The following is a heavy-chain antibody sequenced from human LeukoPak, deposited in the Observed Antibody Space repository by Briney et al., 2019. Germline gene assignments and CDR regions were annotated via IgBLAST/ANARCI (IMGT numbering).Heavy chain of an antibody. J-gene: IGHJ3*02. V-gene: IGHV3-48*01. CDR2: ISSSSSTI. CDR3: AREGGPYSGYDFDI. D-gene: IGHD5-12*01. Sequence: PGGSLRLSCAASGFTFSSYSMNWVRQAPGKGLEWVSYISSSSSTIYYADSVKGRFTISRDNAKNSLYLQMNSLRAEDTAVYYCAREGGPYSGYDFDIWGQGTMVTVSS. CDR1: GFTFSSYS.